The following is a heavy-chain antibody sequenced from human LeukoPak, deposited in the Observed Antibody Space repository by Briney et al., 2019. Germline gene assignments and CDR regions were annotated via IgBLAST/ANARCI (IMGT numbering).Heavy chain of an antibody. CDR2: ISAYSGGT. CDR3: VRDLLIMDRGVLGVFGY. D-gene: IGHD3-10*01. CDR1: GYTFTSYG. J-gene: IGHJ4*02. V-gene: IGHV1-2*02. Sequence: ASVKVSCKASGYTFTSYGISWVRQARGQGLEWMGWISAYSGGTNYAQKSQGRVTMTRDTYINTAYMELSRLKSDDTALYYCVRDLLIMDRGVLGVFGYWGQGTLVSVSS.